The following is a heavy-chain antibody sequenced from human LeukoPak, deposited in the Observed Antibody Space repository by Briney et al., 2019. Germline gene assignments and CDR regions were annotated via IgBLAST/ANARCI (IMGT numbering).Heavy chain of an antibody. J-gene: IGHJ5*02. CDR3: ARVGDYYGAHNWFDP. CDR2: IIPIFGTA. Sequence: SAKVSCKASGGTFSSYAISWVRQAPGQGLEWMGGIIPIFGTANYAQKFQGRVTITADESTSTAYMELSSLRSEDTAVYYCARVGDYYGAHNWFDPWGQGTLVTVSS. D-gene: IGHD4-17*01. CDR1: GGTFSSYA. V-gene: IGHV1-69*13.